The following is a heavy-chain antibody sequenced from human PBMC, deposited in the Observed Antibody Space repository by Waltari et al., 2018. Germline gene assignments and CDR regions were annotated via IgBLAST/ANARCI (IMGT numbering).Heavy chain of an antibody. CDR2: IIPIFGTA. D-gene: IGHD5-18*01. V-gene: IGHV1-69*01. CDR1: GGTFSSYA. CDR3: ASEELRGYSYGSSFDY. Sequence: QVQLVQSGAEVKKPGSSVKVSCKASGGTFSSYAISWVRQAPGQGLEWMGGIIPIFGTANDAQKFQGRVTMTADESTSTAYMEMRSLRSEDTAVYYCASEELRGYSYGSSFDYWGQGTLVTVSA. J-gene: IGHJ4*02.